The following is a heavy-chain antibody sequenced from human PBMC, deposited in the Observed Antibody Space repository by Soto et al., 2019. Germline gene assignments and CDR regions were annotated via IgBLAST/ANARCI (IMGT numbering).Heavy chain of an antibody. CDR3: ERHAPPRTMVREVIYCVDH. J-gene: IGHJ4*02. Sequence: PSETLSLTCTVSGGSISSSSYYWGWIRQPPGKGLEWIGSIYYSGSTYYNASLKSRVTISVDTSKNQFSLKLSSVTAADTAVYFCERHAPPRTMVREVIYCVDHWGQRTLVTVSS. CDR2: IYYSGST. D-gene: IGHD3-10*01. CDR1: GGSISSSSYY. V-gene: IGHV4-39*01.